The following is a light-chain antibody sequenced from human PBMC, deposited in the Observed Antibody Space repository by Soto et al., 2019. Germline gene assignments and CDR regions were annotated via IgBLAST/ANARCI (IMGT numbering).Light chain of an antibody. CDR3: QQYHRSPPT. Sequence: EIVLTQSPGTLSLVPGQRATLSCMASQSVRSSFLAWLQQKPGQPPRLLIYGASIRAPGIPDRFSGSGSGTDFTLTISRLEPEDFAVYYCQQYHRSPPTFGQGTKVEIK. V-gene: IGKV3-20*01. J-gene: IGKJ1*01. CDR2: GAS. CDR1: QSVRSSF.